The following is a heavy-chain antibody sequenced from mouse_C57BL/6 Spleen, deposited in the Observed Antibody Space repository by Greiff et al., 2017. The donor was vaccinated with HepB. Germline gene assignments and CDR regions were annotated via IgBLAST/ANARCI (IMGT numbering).Heavy chain of an antibody. V-gene: IGHV1-64*01. Sequence: VQLQQPGTGLVKPGASVKLSCKASGYTFTSYWMHWVKQRPGQGLEWIGMIHPNSGSTNYNEKFKSKATLTVDKSSSTAYMQLSSLTSEDSAVYYCARSFTTGGDYWGQGTTLTVSS. CDR2: IHPNSGST. CDR3: ARSFTTGGDY. J-gene: IGHJ2*01. D-gene: IGHD1-1*01. CDR1: GYTFTSYW.